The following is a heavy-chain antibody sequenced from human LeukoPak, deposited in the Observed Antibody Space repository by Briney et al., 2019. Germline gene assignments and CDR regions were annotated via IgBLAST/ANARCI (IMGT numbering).Heavy chain of an antibody. J-gene: IGHJ3*02. CDR2: ISWNSGSI. Sequence: PGGSLRLSCAASGFTFDDYAMHWARHAPGKGLEWVSGISWNSGSIGYADSVKGRFTISRDNAKNSLYLQMNSLRAEDTALYYCAKDLAARLSAFDIWGQGTMVTVSS. V-gene: IGHV3-9*01. CDR1: GFTFDDYA. D-gene: IGHD6-6*01. CDR3: AKDLAARLSAFDI.